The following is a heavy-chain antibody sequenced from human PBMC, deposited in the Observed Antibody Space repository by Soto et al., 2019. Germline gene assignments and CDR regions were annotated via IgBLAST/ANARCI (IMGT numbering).Heavy chain of an antibody. CDR1: GGSISSGGYY. J-gene: IGHJ4*02. Sequence: SETLSLTCTVSGGSISSGGYYWSWIRQHPGKGLEWIGYIYYSGSTYYNPSLKSRVTISVDTSKHQFSLKLSSVTAADTAVYYCARDGILTGYDYWGQGTLVTVSS. V-gene: IGHV4-31*03. D-gene: IGHD3-9*01. CDR2: IYYSGST. CDR3: ARDGILTGYDY.